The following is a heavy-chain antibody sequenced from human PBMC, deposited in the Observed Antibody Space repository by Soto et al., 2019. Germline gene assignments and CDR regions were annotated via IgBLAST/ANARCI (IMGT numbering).Heavy chain of an antibody. V-gene: IGHV1-46*01. CDR1: GYTFTSYY. D-gene: IGHD5-18*01. J-gene: IGHJ4*02. Sequence: ASVKVSCKXSGYTFTSYYMHWVRQAPGQGLEWMGIINPSGGSTSYAQKFQGRVTMTRDTSTSTVYMELSSLRSEDTAVYYCARDLARRTQNTAMVDYFDYWGQGTLVTVSS. CDR2: INPSGGST. CDR3: ARDLARRTQNTAMVDYFDY.